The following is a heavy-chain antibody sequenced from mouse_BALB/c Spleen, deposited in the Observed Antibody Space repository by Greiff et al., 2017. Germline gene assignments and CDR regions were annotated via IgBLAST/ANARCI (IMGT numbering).Heavy chain of an antibody. CDR1: GYSITSGYY. CDR3: ARVGDYRYDVGYFDV. V-gene: IGHV3-6*02. Sequence: VQLKQSGPGLVKPSQSLSLTCSVTGYSITSGYYWNWIRQFPGNKLEWMGYISYDGSNNYNPSLKNRISITRDTSKNQFFLKLNSVTTEDTATYYCARVGDYRYDVGYFDVWGAGTTVTVSS. CDR2: ISYDGSN. D-gene: IGHD2-14*01. J-gene: IGHJ1*01.